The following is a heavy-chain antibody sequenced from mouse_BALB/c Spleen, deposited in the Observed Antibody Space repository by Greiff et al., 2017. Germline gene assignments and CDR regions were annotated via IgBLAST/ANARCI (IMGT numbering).Heavy chain of an antibody. J-gene: IGHJ2*01. CDR3: ARSLITTVVADFDY. D-gene: IGHD1-1*01. CDR1: GFTFSSFG. Sequence: EVKLVESGGGLVQPGGSRKLSCAASGFTFSSFGMHWVRQAPEKGLEWVAYISSGSSTIYYADTVKGRFTISRDNPKNTLFLQMTSLRSEDTAMYYCARSLITTVVADFDYWGQGTTLTVSS. V-gene: IGHV5-17*02. CDR2: ISSGSSTI.